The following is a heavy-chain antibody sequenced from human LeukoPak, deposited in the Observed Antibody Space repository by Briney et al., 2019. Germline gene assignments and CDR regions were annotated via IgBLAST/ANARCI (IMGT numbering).Heavy chain of an antibody. Sequence: SETLSLTCDVYGGSFSDYYWSWIRQPPGKGLEWIGDINHSGSTNYNPSLKSRVTISVDTSKNQFSLRLSSVTAADTAVYYCARGGVVVLAADEDFDYWGQGTLVTVSS. V-gene: IGHV4-34*01. CDR1: GGSFSDYY. CDR2: INHSGST. D-gene: IGHD2-15*01. CDR3: ARGGVVVLAADEDFDY. J-gene: IGHJ4*02.